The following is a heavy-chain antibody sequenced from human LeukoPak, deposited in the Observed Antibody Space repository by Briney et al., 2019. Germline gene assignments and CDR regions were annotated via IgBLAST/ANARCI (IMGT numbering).Heavy chain of an antibody. CDR1: VYTFTAYY. V-gene: IGHV1-2*02. CDR3: AGDMRRGRVYYGSGALEY. CDR2: SNPNSDGANPNSGGT. J-gene: IGHJ4*02. D-gene: IGHD3-10*01. Sequence: ASVNVSCKTAVYTFTAYYMHGVRQSPGQGLECMGWSNPNSDGANPNSGGTNYAQESQGRVTMTRDTSISPSYIELSRLTSDDTAVYYCAGDMRRGRVYYGSGALEYWGEGTLVTVSS.